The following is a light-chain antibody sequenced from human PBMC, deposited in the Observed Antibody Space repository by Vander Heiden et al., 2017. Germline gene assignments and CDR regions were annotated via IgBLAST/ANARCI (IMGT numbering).Light chain of an antibody. CDR3: QSYDSSLSGSVV. J-gene: IGLJ2*01. CDR1: SSNIGAGSD. CDR2: GNS. V-gene: IGLV1-40*01. Sequence: QSVLTPPPSVSGSPGQRVTLSCTGRSSNIGAGSDVHWYQQLPATAPKLLIYGNSNRPSGVPDRFSGSNSGTSASLAITGLQAEDEADYYCQSYDSSLSGSVVFGGGTKLTVL.